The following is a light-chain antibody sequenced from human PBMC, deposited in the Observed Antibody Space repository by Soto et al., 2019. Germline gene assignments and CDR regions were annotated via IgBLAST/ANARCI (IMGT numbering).Light chain of an antibody. J-gene: IGLJ1*01. CDR2: GNS. V-gene: IGLV1-40*01. CDR3: QSYDSGLSGGV. CDR1: SSNIGAGYD. Sequence: QSVLTQPPSVSGAPGQRVTISCTGSSSNIGAGYDVHWYQQLPGTAPKLLIYGNSNRPSGVPDRISGSKSGTSASLAITGLQAEDEADYYCQSYDSGLSGGVFGTGTKLTVL.